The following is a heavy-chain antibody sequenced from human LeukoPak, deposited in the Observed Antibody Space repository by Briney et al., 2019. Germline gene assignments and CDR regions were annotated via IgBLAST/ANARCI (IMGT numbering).Heavy chain of an antibody. CDR3: ARMARSIVGRPEAFDV. D-gene: IGHD6-6*01. J-gene: IGHJ3*01. CDR1: GFSLSTSGMC. Sequence: SCPALVKPTETLTLTCTFSGFSLSTSGMCGNWIRQPPGKALESLARIDWDDDKYHSTSLRTRLTISKDTSKNQVMLTMTNMDPVDTATYYCARMARSIVGRPEAFDVWGQGTMVTVSS. CDR2: IDWDDDK. V-gene: IGHV2-70*11.